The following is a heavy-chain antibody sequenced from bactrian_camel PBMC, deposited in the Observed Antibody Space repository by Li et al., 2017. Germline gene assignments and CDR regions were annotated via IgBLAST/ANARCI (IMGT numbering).Heavy chain of an antibody. Sequence: HVQLVESGGGSVQAGGTLRLACVASGYSYNRDCMAWFRQAPGKDREGVATISSEGSTTYADSVKGRFAVSRDNAKNILHLQMNNLQPEDSATYRCAASWDVIATAALDRIASPEFGYWGRGTQVTVS. V-gene: IGHV3S55*01. J-gene: IGHJ6*01. CDR2: ISSEGST. CDR1: GYSYNRDC. D-gene: IGHD4*01. CDR3: AASWDVIATAALDRIASPEFGY.